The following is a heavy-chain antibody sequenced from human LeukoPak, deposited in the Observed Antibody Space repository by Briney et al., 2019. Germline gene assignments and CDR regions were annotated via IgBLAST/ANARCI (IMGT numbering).Heavy chain of an antibody. CDR1: GGSISSYY. J-gene: IGHJ6*03. D-gene: IGHD6-6*01. CDR2: IYYSGST. V-gene: IGHV4-59*08. Sequence: KPSETLSLTCTVSGGSISSYYWSWIRQPPGKGLEWIGYIYYSGSTNYNPSLKSRVTISVDTSKNQFSLKLSSVTAADTAVYYCARPGYSSSSGYMDVWGKGTTVTVSS. CDR3: ARPGYSSSSGYMDV.